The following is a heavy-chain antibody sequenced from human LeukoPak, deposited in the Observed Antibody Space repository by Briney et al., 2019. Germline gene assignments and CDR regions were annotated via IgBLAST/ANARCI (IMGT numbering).Heavy chain of an antibody. CDR1: GGSISSYY. D-gene: IGHD3-3*01. CDR2: IYTSGST. CDR3: ARDRNYDFWSGYFYWYDP. J-gene: IGHJ5*02. V-gene: IGHV4-4*07. Sequence: SETLSLTCTVSGGSISSYYWSWIRQPAGKGLEWIGRIYTSGSTNYNPSLKSRVTMSVDTSENQFSLKLSSVTAADTAVYYCARDRNYDFWSGYFYWYDPWGQGTLVAVSS.